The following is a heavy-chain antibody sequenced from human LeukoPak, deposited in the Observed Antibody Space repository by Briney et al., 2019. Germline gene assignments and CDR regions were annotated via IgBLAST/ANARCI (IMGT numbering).Heavy chain of an antibody. Sequence: PGGSLRLSCSASGFTFSNYAIHWVRQTPGKGLEYVSAISNNEVGTYYADSVKGRFTISRDNSKNTAFLQMSSLRAEDTAVYYCVNGAATGLIDYWGQGTLVTVSS. V-gene: IGHV3-64D*06. CDR3: VNGAATGLIDY. CDR1: GFTFSNYA. D-gene: IGHD2-15*01. J-gene: IGHJ4*02. CDR2: ISNNEVGT.